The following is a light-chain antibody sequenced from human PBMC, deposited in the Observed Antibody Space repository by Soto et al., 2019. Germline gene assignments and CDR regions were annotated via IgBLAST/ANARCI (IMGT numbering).Light chain of an antibody. CDR2: EVS. CDR1: SSDVGGYNY. J-gene: IGLJ1*01. Sequence: QSALTQPASVSGSPGQSITISCTGTSSDVGGYNYVSWYQQHPGKAPKLMIYEVSNRPSGVSNRFSGSKSGHTASLTISGLQAGDEADYYCSSYTSSSTYVFGTGTKVTVL. V-gene: IGLV2-14*01. CDR3: SSYTSSSTYV.